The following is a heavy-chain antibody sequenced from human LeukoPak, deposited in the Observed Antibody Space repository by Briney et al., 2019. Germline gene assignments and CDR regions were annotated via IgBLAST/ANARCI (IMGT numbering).Heavy chain of an antibody. CDR1: GGSISSGDYY. D-gene: IGHD1-26*01. V-gene: IGHV4-30-4*02. J-gene: IGHJ4*02. CDR3: ASDRGMGATLPFY. CDR2: IYYSGST. Sequence: KSSETLSLTCTVSGGSISSGDYYWSWIRQPPGKGLEWIGYIYYSGSTYYNPSLKSRVTISLATSKNQFSLKLRSVTAADTAVYYCASDRGMGATLPFYWGQGTLVTVSS.